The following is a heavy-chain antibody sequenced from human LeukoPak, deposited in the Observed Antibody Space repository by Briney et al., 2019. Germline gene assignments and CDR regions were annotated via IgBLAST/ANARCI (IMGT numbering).Heavy chain of an antibody. CDR3: AKTGMVGFDY. D-gene: IGHD2-8*01. Sequence: GGSLRLSCAASGFTFSRHVMSWVRQAPGKGLEYVSSITEGGGNIYYADSVKGRFTISRDDSKNTLYLQMNSLRAEDTAVYYCAKTGMVGFDYWGQGTLVTVSS. V-gene: IGHV3-23*01. CDR1: GFTFSRHV. J-gene: IGHJ4*02. CDR2: ITEGGGNI.